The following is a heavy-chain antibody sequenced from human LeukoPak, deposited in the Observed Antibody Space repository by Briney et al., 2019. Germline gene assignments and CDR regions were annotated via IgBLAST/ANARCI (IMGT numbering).Heavy chain of an antibody. V-gene: IGHV3-23*01. CDR1: GFTFTNYA. Sequence: PGGSLRLSCAASGFTFTNYAMSWVRQVPGKGLEWVSGISGGGGSTYYADSVKGRFTISKDNSKNTLYLQMNSLRAEDTAVYYCARGSSLIVGAPRGFGYWGQGTLVTVSS. CDR2: ISGGGGST. J-gene: IGHJ4*02. D-gene: IGHD1-26*01. CDR3: ARGSSLIVGAPRGFGY.